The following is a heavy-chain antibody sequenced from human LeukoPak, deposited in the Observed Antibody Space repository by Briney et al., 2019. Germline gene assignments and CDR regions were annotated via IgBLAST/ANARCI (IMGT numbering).Heavy chain of an antibody. CDR1: GFTFSSYW. CDR2: IKQDGSEK. J-gene: IGHJ6*03. CDR3: ARDGWFGELHYMDV. D-gene: IGHD3-10*01. V-gene: IGHV3-7*01. Sequence: GGSLRLSCAASGFTFSSYWMSWVRQAPGKGLEWVANIKQDGSEKYYVDSVKGRFTISRDNAKNSLYLQMNSLRAEDTAVYYCARDGWFGELHYMDVWGKGTTVTISS.